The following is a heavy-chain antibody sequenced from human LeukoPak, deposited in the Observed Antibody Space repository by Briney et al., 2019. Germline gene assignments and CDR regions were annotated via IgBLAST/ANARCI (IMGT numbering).Heavy chain of an antibody. CDR3: ARALPAAGWEYFQH. CDR1: GFTVSSNY. J-gene: IGHJ1*01. V-gene: IGHV3-66*01. D-gene: IGHD6-13*01. CDR2: IYSGGST. Sequence: GGSLRLSCAASGFTVSSNYMSWVRQAPGKGLEWVSVIYSGGSTYYADSVKGRFTISRDNSKNTLYLQMNSLRAEDTAGYYCARALPAAGWEYFQHWGQGTLVTVSS.